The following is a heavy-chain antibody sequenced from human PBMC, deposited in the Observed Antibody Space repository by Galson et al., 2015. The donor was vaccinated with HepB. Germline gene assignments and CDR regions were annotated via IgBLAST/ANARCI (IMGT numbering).Heavy chain of an antibody. Sequence: SLRLSCAASGFTFSSYAMHWVRQAPGKGLEWVAVISYDGSNKYYADSVKGRFTISRDNSKNTLYLQMNSLRAEDTAVYYCARVDCSSTSCYQGLGFDYWGQGTLVTVSS. CDR1: GFTFSSYA. CDR2: ISYDGSNK. J-gene: IGHJ4*02. D-gene: IGHD2-2*01. V-gene: IGHV3-30-3*01. CDR3: ARVDCSSTSCYQGLGFDY.